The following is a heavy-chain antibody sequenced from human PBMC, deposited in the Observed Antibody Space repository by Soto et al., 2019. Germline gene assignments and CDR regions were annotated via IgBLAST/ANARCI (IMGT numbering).Heavy chain of an antibody. V-gene: IGHV6-1*01. D-gene: IGHD2-2*01. CDR1: GDSVSSNSAA. Sequence: SQTLSLTCAISGDSVSSNSAAWNWIRQSPSRGLEWLGRTYYRSKWYNDYAVSVKSRITINPDTSKNQFSLQLNSVTPEDTAVYYCARGVVVVPAATQGYYYYYGMDVWGQGTTVTVSS. CDR2: TYYRSKWYN. CDR3: ARGVVVVPAATQGYYYYYGMDV. J-gene: IGHJ6*01.